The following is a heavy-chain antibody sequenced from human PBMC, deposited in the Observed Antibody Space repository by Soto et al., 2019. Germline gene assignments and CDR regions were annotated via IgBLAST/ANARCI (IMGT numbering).Heavy chain of an antibody. CDR1: GFTFSSYW. CDR3: ARGGSLNWYFDL. V-gene: IGHV3-74*01. CDR2: INSDGSST. J-gene: IGHJ2*01. Sequence: PGGSLRLPCAVSGFTFSSYWMHWVRQAPGKGLVWVSRINSDGSSTSYADSVKGRFTISRDNAKNTLYLQMNSLRAEDTAVYYCARGGSLNWYFDLWGRGTLVTVSS. D-gene: IGHD1-26*01.